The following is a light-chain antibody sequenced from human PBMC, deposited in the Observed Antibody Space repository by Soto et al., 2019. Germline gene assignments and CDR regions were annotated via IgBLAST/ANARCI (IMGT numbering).Light chain of an antibody. CDR1: QGISSY. Sequence: DIQLTHSPSFLSASVGDRVTITCRASQGISSYLAWYQQKPGKAPKLLIYAASTLQSGVPSRFSGSGSGTEFTLTISSLQPEDFATYYCQQLNSYPPELTFGGGTKVDIK. V-gene: IGKV1-9*01. CDR3: QQLNSYPPELT. J-gene: IGKJ4*01. CDR2: AAS.